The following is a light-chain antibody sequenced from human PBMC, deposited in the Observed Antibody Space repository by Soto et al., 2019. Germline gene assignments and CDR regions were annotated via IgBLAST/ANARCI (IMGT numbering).Light chain of an antibody. CDR1: QSVSRT. CDR3: QQYNSGWT. CDR2: GAS. Sequence: EIVMTQSTASLSVSPGERLTLSCRASQSVSRTLAWYQQKPGQAPRLLIYGASTRATGIPARFTGSGSGTEFTLTISSLQSEDFAVYYCQQYNSGWTFGQGTKVEIK. V-gene: IGKV3-15*01. J-gene: IGKJ1*01.